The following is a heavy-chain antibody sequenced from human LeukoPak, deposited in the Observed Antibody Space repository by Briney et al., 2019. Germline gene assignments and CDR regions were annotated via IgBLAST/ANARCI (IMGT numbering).Heavy chain of an antibody. CDR3: ARDPGTIFDVLNYHFDY. CDR1: GFTFSSYV. V-gene: IGHV3-30*14. D-gene: IGHD3-3*01. J-gene: IGHJ4*02. CDR2: LSSDGVNK. Sequence: PGGSLRLSCAASGFTFSSYVMHWVRQTPGKGLEWVAILSSDGVNKRYADSVQGRFTISRDNFKSTLYLQMNRLTTEDTAIYYYARDPGTIFDVLNYHFDYWGQGTLVTVSS.